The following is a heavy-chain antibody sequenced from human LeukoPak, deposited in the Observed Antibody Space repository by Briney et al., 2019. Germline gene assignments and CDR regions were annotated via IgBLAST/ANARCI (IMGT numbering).Heavy chain of an antibody. D-gene: IGHD1-14*01. CDR1: GFTFSSYA. CDR3: ARDPGRREKAFDI. J-gene: IGHJ3*02. CDR2: IGTSSTTI. Sequence: GGSLRLSCAASGFTFSSYAMSRVRQPPGKGLEWVSNIGTSSTTIYYADSVKGRFTISRDNAKNSLYLQMNSLRAEDTAVYYCARDPGRREKAFDIWGQGTMVTVSS. V-gene: IGHV3-48*04.